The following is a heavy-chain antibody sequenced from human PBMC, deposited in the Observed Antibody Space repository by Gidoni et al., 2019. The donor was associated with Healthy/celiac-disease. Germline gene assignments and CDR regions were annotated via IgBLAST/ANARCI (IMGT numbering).Heavy chain of an antibody. Sequence: EVQLLESGGGLVQPGGSLRLSCAASGFTFSSYAMSWVRQAPGKGLEWVSAISGSGGSTYYADSVKGRFTISRDNSKNTLYLQMNSLRAEDTAVYYCAKIVASGYDLTGRDNKTSNWFDPWGQGTLVTVSS. CDR2: ISGSGGST. CDR3: AKIVASGYDLTGRDNKTSNWFDP. V-gene: IGHV3-23*01. J-gene: IGHJ5*02. CDR1: GFTFSSYA. D-gene: IGHD5-12*01.